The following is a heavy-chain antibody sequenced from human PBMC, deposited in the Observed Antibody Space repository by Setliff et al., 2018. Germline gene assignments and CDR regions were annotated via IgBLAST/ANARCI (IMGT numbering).Heavy chain of an antibody. J-gene: IGHJ3*01. CDR3: ARRGVLILPDAFDV. Sequence: WIRQPPGKGLEWVANIKQDGSDKYYVDSVKGRFTVSRDNANKSLFLQMNSLRAEDTAVYYCARRGVLILPDAFDVWGQGTVVTVSS. D-gene: IGHD3-3*01. CDR2: IKQDGSDK. V-gene: IGHV3-7*03.